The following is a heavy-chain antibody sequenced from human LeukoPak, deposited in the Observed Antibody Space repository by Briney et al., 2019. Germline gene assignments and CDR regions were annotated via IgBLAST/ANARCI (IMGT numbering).Heavy chain of an antibody. V-gene: IGHV4-59*08. CDR3: ARRRDDSSGWYDY. Sequence: SETLSLTCTVSGGSLSSYYWTWIRQPPGKGLEWIGYIYSSGNTNYNPSLKGRVTISLDTSKNQFSLKLSSVTAADTAVYYCARRRDDSSGWYDYWGQGTLVTISS. CDR2: IYSSGNT. CDR1: GGSLSSYY. J-gene: IGHJ4*02. D-gene: IGHD6-19*01.